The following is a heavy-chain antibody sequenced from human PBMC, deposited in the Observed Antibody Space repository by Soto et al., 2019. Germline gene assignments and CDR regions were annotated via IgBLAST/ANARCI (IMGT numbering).Heavy chain of an antibody. D-gene: IGHD3-22*01. J-gene: IGHJ4*02. Sequence: GGSLRLSCAASGFTFSDYYMSWIRQAPGKGLEWVSYISSSDSIIYYADSVKGRFTISRDNAKNSLYLQMNSLRAEDTAVYYCARDLGYYDSSGYFDSWGQGTLVTVSS. CDR1: GFTFSDYY. CDR3: ARDLGYYDSSGYFDS. V-gene: IGHV3-11*01. CDR2: ISSSDSII.